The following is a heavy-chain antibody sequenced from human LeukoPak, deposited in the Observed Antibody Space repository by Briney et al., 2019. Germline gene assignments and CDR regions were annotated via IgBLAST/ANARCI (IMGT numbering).Heavy chain of an antibody. CDR3: AKGGVGAPWTDAFDI. CDR1: GFTFSIYA. Sequence: GGPLRLSCAASGFTFSIYAMSWVRQATGKGRECVSAFSGSDSSTYYADSVKGRFTISRDNSKNTLYLQMNSLRAEDTAVYYCAKGGVGAPWTDAFDIWGQGTMVTVSS. D-gene: IGHD1-26*01. V-gene: IGHV3-23*01. J-gene: IGHJ3*02. CDR2: FSGSDSST.